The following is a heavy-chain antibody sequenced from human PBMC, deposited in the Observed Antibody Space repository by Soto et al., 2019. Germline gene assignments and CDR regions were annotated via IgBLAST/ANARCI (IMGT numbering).Heavy chain of an antibody. V-gene: IGHV1-8*01. CDR2: MNPNSGNT. Sequence: ASVKVSCKASGYTFTSYDINWVRQATGQGLEWMGWMNPNSGNTGYAQKFQGRITMTRNTSISTAYMELSSLRSEDTAVYYCARGKHIFSIVGVVIYMDVWGKGTTVPVSS. J-gene: IGHJ6*03. CDR3: ARGKHIFSIVGVVIYMDV. CDR1: GYTFTSYD. D-gene: IGHD3-3*01.